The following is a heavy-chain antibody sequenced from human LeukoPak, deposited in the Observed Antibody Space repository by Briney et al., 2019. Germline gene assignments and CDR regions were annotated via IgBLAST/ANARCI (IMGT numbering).Heavy chain of an antibody. V-gene: IGHV4-30-2*01. Sequence: PSETLSLTCTVSGGSISSGGYYWSWIRQTPGKGLEWIGYIYHSGSTYYNPSLKSRVTISVDTSKNQFSLKLSSVTAADTAVYYCARDPKYSGSYSLDYWGQGTLVTVSS. CDR1: GGSISSGGYY. D-gene: IGHD1-26*01. J-gene: IGHJ4*02. CDR3: ARDPKYSGSYSLDY. CDR2: IYHSGST.